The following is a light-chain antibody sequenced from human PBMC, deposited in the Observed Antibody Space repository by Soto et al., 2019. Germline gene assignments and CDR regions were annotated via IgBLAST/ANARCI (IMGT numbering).Light chain of an antibody. CDR1: QSVTSSY. CDR2: GAS. J-gene: IGKJ4*01. CDR3: QQYRNSPLT. V-gene: IGKV3-20*01. Sequence: EIVLTQSPGTLSLSPGERATLSCSASQSVTSSYLAWYQQKPGQAPRLLIYGASSRATGIPDRFSGSESGTDFTLTISRLEPEDFAVYYCQQYRNSPLTFGGGTKVEIK.